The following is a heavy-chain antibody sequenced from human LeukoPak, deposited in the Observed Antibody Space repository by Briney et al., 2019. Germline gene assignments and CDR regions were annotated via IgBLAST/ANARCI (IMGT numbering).Heavy chain of an antibody. CDR2: ISGSGGST. V-gene: IGHV3-23*01. CDR1: GFTFSSYA. J-gene: IGHJ5*02. D-gene: IGHD3-22*01. Sequence: RGSLRLSCAASGFTFSSYAMSWVRQAPGKGLEWVSAISGSGGSTYYADSVKGRFTISRDNSKNTLYLQMNSLRAEDTAVYYCAKGSTHYYDSSGYYLNWFDPWGQGTLVTVSS. CDR3: AKGSTHYYDSSGYYLNWFDP.